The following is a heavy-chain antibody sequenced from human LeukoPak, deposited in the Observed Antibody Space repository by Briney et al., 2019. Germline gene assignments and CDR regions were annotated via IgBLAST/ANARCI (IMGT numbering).Heavy chain of an antibody. J-gene: IGHJ4*02. D-gene: IGHD1-26*01. CDR2: MNPNSGNT. Sequence: ASVKASCKASGYTFTSYDINWVRQATGQGLEWMGWMNPNSGNTGYAQKFQGRVTMTRSASINTAYMELSSLTSGDTAVYYCARSSVGARRRIDYWGQGTLVTVSS. CDR3: ARSSVGARRRIDY. CDR1: GYTFTSYD. V-gene: IGHV1-8*01.